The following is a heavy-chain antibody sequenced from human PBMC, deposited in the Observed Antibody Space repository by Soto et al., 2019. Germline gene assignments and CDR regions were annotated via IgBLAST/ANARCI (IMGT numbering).Heavy chain of an antibody. Sequence: SETLSLTCTVSGGSISSGGYYWSWIRQHPGKGLEWIGYIYYSGSTYYNPSLKSRVTISVDTSKNQFSLKLSSVTAADTAVYYCARVETYYYYGMDVWGQGTTVTVSS. J-gene: IGHJ6*02. D-gene: IGHD3-3*01. V-gene: IGHV4-31*03. CDR2: IYYSGST. CDR1: GGSISSGGYY. CDR3: ARVETYYYYGMDV.